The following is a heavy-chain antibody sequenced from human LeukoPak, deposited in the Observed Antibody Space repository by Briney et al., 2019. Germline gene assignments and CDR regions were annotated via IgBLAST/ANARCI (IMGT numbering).Heavy chain of an antibody. Sequence: SVKVSCKASGGTFSSYAISWVRQAPGQGLAWMGRIIPILGIANYAQKFQGRVTITADKSTSTAYMELSSLRSEDTAVYYCARAAATYYGMDVWGQGTTVTVSS. CDR3: ARAAATYYGMDV. CDR1: GGTFSSYA. CDR2: IIPILGIA. V-gene: IGHV1-69*04. D-gene: IGHD6-13*01. J-gene: IGHJ6*02.